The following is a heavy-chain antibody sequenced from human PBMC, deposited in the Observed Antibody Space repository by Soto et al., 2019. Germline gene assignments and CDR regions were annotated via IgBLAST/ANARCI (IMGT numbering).Heavy chain of an antibody. D-gene: IGHD2-21*02. CDR2: MYNTGST. Sequence: SETLSLTCTVSGGSIISYYWSWIRQPPGKGLEWIGYMYNTGSTIYNPSLKSRVTISVDTSKNQFSLKLNSVTAADTAVYYCARDLWGYCGDDCYPLDVWGQGTTVTV. V-gene: IGHV4-59*01. CDR1: GGSIISYY. J-gene: IGHJ6*02. CDR3: ARDLWGYCGDDCYPLDV.